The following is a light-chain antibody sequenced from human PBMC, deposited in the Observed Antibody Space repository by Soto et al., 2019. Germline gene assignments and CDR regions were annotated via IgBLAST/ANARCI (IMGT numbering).Light chain of an antibody. CDR1: QSVRHY. J-gene: IGKJ2*01. CDR2: DSY. V-gene: IGKV3-11*01. CDR3: QRRSNWYT. Sequence: EIVLTQSPVTLSLSPGERATLSCRASQSVRHYLAWYQQKPGQAPRLLIYDSYTRATGIPARFSGSGSGTDFTLTISSLDPEDFAVYYCQRRSNWYTFGQGTKLEIK.